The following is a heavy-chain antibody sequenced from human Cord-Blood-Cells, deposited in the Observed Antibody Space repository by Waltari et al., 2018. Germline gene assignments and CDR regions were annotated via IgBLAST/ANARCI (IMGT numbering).Heavy chain of an antibody. Sequence: EVQLVESGGGLVKPGGSLRLSCAASGFTFSSYSMNWVRQAPGKGLEWVSSISSSSSYIYYADPVKGRFTISRDNAKNSLYLQMNSLGAEDTAVYYCASSSSFDYWGQGTLVTVSS. CDR1: GFTFSSYS. J-gene: IGHJ4*02. V-gene: IGHV3-21*01. CDR2: ISSSSSYI. D-gene: IGHD6-6*01. CDR3: ASSSSFDY.